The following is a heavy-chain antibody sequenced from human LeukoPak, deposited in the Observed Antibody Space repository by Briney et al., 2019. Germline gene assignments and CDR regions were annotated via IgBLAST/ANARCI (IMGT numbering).Heavy chain of an antibody. CDR2: MNPNSGNT. D-gene: IGHD4-17*01. Sequence: ASVKVSCKASGGTFTSYDINWVRQATGQGLEWMGWMNPNSGNTGYAQKFQGRVTITRNTSISTAYMELSSLRSEDTAVYYCARGGDDYGDYEGAFDIWGQGTMVTVSS. J-gene: IGHJ3*02. CDR1: GGTFTSYD. CDR3: ARGGDDYGDYEGAFDI. V-gene: IGHV1-8*03.